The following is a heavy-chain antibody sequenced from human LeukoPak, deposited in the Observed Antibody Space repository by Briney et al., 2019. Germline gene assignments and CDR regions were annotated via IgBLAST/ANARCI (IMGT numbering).Heavy chain of an antibody. J-gene: IGHJ4*02. D-gene: IGHD1-1*01. CDR3: AKTGPYYFDD. CDR2: IGTGVNNV. Sequence: KGXECVSAIGTGVNNVYYADSVKGRFTISRDNSKNTLYLQMNSLRAEDTAVYYCAKTGPYYFDDWGQGILVTVSS. V-gene: IGHV3-23*01.